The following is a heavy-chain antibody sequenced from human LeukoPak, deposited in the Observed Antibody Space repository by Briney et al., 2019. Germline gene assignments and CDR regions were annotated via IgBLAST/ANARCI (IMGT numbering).Heavy chain of an antibody. Sequence: GASVKVSCKASGYTFTSYAMHWVRQAPGQGLEWMGWISAYNGHTNYAQKLQGRVTMTTDTPTSTAYMELRRLRSDDTAVYYCARVADYYDSSGPLFDYWGQGTLVTVSS. D-gene: IGHD3-22*01. CDR2: ISAYNGHT. CDR1: GYTFTSYA. V-gene: IGHV1-18*01. J-gene: IGHJ4*02. CDR3: ARVADYYDSSGPLFDY.